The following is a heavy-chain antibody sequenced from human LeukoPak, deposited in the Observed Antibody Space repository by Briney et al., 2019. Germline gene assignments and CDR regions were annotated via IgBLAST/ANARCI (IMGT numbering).Heavy chain of an antibody. Sequence: PGRSLRLSCAASGFTFSSYGMHWVRQAPGKGLEWVAVIWYDGSNKYYADSVKGRFTISRDNSKNTLYLQMNSLRAEDTAAYYCAKASIAVAGPFDYWGQGTLVTVSS. CDR3: AKASIAVAGPFDY. D-gene: IGHD6-19*01. V-gene: IGHV3-33*06. CDR1: GFTFSSYG. J-gene: IGHJ4*02. CDR2: IWYDGSNK.